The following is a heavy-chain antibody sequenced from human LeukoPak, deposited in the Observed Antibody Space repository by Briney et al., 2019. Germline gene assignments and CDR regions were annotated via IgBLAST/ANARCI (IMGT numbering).Heavy chain of an antibody. Sequence: SETLSLTCTVSGGSISSSSYYWGWIRQPPGKGLEWIGRIYYSGSTSCNPSLKSRVTISVDTSKNQFSLKLSSVTAADTAVYYCARDGMGYSSSPTTDYWGQGTLVTVSS. CDR1: GGSISSSSYY. V-gene: IGHV4-39*07. D-gene: IGHD6-6*01. J-gene: IGHJ4*02. CDR2: IYYSGST. CDR3: ARDGMGYSSSPTTDY.